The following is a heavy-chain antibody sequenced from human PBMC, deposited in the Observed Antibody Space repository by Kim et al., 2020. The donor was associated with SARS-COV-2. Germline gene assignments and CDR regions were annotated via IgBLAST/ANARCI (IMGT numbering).Heavy chain of an antibody. D-gene: IGHD2-21*02. CDR1: GFTFNSYS. V-gene: IGHV3-21*04. CDR2: ISSSSSYI. J-gene: IGHJ4*02. CDR3: ARAGDYDSLDY. Sequence: LSLTCAASGFTFNSYSMNWVRQAPGKGLEWVSSISSSSSYIYYADSVKGRFTISRDNTKNSLYLQMNSLRAEDTAVYYCARAGDYDSLDYWGQGTLVTVSS.